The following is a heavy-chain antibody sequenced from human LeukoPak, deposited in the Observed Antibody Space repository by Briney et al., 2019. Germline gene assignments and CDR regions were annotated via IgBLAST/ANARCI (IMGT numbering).Heavy chain of an antibody. V-gene: IGHV1-46*01. J-gene: IGHJ4*02. CDR1: GYTFTSYY. D-gene: IGHD6-19*01. Sequence: ASVKVSCKASGYTFTSYYMHWVRQAPGHGLEWMGIINPSGGSTSYVQKLQGRVTMTRDTSTSTVCMEVSSLRSEDTAVYFCVRSVGSSGWYGEFDYWGQGTLVTVSS. CDR2: INPSGGST. CDR3: VRSVGSSGWYGEFDY.